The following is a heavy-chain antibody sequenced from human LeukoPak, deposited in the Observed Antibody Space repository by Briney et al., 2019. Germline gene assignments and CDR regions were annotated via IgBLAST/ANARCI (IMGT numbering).Heavy chain of an antibody. J-gene: IGHJ5*02. V-gene: IGHV4-61*02. CDR1: GGSISSGSYY. CDR2: IYTSGST. Sequence: SQTLSLTCTVSGGSISSGSYYWSWIRQPAGKGLEWIGRIYTSGSTNYNPSLKSRVTISVDTSKNQFSLKLSSVTAADTAVYYCARDQRSGGNVNWFDPWGQGTLVTASS. D-gene: IGHD4-23*01. CDR3: ARDQRSGGNVNWFDP.